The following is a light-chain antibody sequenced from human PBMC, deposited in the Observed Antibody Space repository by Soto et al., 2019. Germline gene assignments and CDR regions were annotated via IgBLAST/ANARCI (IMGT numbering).Light chain of an antibody. Sequence: ELVLTQSPATLSVSPGERATLSCRASQGVGSTLARYQQEPGQAPRLLIYDASTRATGIPARFSGDGSGTEFTLTISSQQSDDFAVYYCQHYKTWPLTFGGGTRVEI. CDR1: QGVGST. CDR2: DAS. J-gene: IGKJ4*01. V-gene: IGKV3-15*01. CDR3: QHYKTWPLT.